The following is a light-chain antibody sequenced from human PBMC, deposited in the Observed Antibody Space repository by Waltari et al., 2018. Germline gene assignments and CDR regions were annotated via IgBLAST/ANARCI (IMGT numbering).Light chain of an antibody. V-gene: IGLV2-14*03. J-gene: IGLJ2*01. CDR1: SGDIGGYHY. CDR3: TSYTSTNTVI. CDR2: DVT. Sequence: QSALTQPASVSGSPGQSITISCTGTSGDIGGYHYVSWYQQHPGKAPKLMIYDVTRWPSGVSNRFSGSKSGNTASLTISGLQAEDEADYYCTSYTSTNTVIFGGGTKVTV.